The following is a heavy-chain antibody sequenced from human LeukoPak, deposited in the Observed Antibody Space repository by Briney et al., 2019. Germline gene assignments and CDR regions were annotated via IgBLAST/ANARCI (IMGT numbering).Heavy chain of an antibody. V-gene: IGHV3-23*01. D-gene: IGHD6-19*01. CDR3: AKTQSSPWLSDYYYGMDV. J-gene: IGHJ6*02. CDR2: ISGSGVNT. CDR1: RFTFSDYA. Sequence: GGSLRLSCAASRFTFSDYAMSWVRLAPGKGLEWVSSISGSGVNTYYADSVKGRFTISRDNSKNTLYLQMNSLRAEDTAVYYCAKTQSSPWLSDYYYGMDVWGQGTTVTVSS.